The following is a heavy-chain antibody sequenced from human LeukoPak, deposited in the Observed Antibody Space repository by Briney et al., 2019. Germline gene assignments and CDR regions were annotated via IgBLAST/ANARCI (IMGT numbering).Heavy chain of an antibody. D-gene: IGHD5-18*01. CDR1: GFTFSSYG. CDR2: ISYDGSNK. CDR3: AKDLDTARVMDV. J-gene: IGHJ6*02. V-gene: IGHV3-30*18. Sequence: GGSLRLSCAASGFTFSSYGMHWVRQAPGKGLEWVAVISYDGSNKYYADSVKGRFTISRDNSKSTLYLQMNSLRAEDTAVYYCAKDLDTARVMDVWGQGTTVTVSS.